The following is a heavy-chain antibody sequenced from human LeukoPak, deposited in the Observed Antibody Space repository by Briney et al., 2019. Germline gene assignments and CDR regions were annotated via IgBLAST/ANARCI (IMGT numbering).Heavy chain of an antibody. CDR3: ARSWHYHGSGKAFDI. D-gene: IGHD3-10*01. CDR2: INPSSGST. CDR1: GYTFTSYY. J-gene: IGHJ3*02. Sequence: ASVKVSCKASGYTFTSYYMHWVRQAPGQGLEWMGIINPSSGSTSYAQKFQGRVTMTRDTPTSTVYMELSSLRSEDTAVYYCARSWHYHGSGKAFDIWGQGTMVTVSS. V-gene: IGHV1-46*01.